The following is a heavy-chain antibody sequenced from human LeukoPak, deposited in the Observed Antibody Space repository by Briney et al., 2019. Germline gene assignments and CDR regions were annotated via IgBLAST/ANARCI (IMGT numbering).Heavy chain of an antibody. Sequence: ASVKVSCKASGYTFTSYAMHWVRQAPGQRLEWMGWINAGNGNTKYSQKFQGRVTITRDTSASTAYMELSSLRSEDTAVYYCARCAVAGKEGYHYGMDVWGQGTTVTVSS. CDR2: INAGNGNT. D-gene: IGHD6-19*01. J-gene: IGHJ6*02. V-gene: IGHV1-3*01. CDR1: GYTFTSYA. CDR3: ARCAVAGKEGYHYGMDV.